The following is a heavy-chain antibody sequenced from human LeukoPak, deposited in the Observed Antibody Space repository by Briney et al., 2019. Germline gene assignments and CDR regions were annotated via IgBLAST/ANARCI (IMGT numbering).Heavy chain of an antibody. Sequence: GASVKVSCKASGYTFTAYYMHWVRQAPGQGLEWMGWINPNSGGTNYPQNFQGRVTMTRDTSISTAYMELSSLRSDDTAVYYCARVEARTGAFDIWGQGTMVTVSS. CDR3: ARVEARTGAFDI. CDR1: GYTFTAYY. D-gene: IGHD1-14*01. CDR2: INPNSGGT. V-gene: IGHV1-2*02. J-gene: IGHJ3*02.